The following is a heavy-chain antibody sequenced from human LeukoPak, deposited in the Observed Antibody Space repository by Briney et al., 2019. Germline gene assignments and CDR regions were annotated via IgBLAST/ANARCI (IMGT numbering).Heavy chain of an antibody. V-gene: IGHV5-51*01. CDR2: IYPGDSDT. Sequence: GESLKISCKGSGYSFTSYWIGCVLQMPGKGLEWVGIIYPGDSDTRYSPSFQGQVTISVDKSISTAYLQWSSLKASDTAIYYCARDGGTGYDDYSVYWGQGTLVTVSS. J-gene: IGHJ4*02. CDR1: GYSFTSYW. D-gene: IGHD1-14*01. CDR3: ARDGGTGYDDYSVY.